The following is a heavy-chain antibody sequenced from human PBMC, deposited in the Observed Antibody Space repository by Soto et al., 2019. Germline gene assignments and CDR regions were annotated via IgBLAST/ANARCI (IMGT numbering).Heavy chain of an antibody. CDR3: ARRIDVLWNYFDS. CDR1: GGTFSDSA. J-gene: IGHJ5*01. D-gene: IGHD1-7*01. CDR2: IIPLYGTP. V-gene: IGHV1-69*12. Sequence: QVQLVQSGAEVKEPGSAVKVSCKTSGGTFSDSAITWVRQAPGQGLEWMGGIIPLYGTPSYAPTFQGRVTIKAGAARGSVYMELSSLRVEDTAVYYCARRIDVLWNYFDSWGQGTLVSVS.